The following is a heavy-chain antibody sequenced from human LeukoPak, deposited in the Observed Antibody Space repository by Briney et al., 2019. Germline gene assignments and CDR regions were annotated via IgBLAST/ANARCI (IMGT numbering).Heavy chain of an antibody. CDR3: ATRAWEGWFDP. V-gene: IGHV1-69*13. D-gene: IGHD1-26*01. CDR2: IIPILGTA. CDR1: GGTFSSYA. Sequence: SVKVSCKASGGTFSSYAISWVRQAPGQGLEWMGGIIPILGTAKYAQKFQGRVTITADESTSTAYMELSSLRFEDTAVYYCATRAWEGWFDPWGQGTLVTVSS. J-gene: IGHJ5*02.